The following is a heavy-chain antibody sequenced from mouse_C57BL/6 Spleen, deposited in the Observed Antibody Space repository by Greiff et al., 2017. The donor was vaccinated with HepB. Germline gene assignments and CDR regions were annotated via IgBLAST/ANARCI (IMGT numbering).Heavy chain of an antibody. CDR3: ARSRELGPHYFDY. V-gene: IGHV1-50*01. CDR2: IDPSDSYT. CDR1: GYTFTSYW. Sequence: VQLQQPGAELVKPGASVKLSCKASGYTFTSYWMQWVKQRPGQGLEWIGEIDPSDSYTNYNQKFKGKATLTVETSSSTAYMQLSSLTSEDSAVYYCARSRELGPHYFDYWGQGTTLTVSS. D-gene: IGHD4-1*01. J-gene: IGHJ2*01.